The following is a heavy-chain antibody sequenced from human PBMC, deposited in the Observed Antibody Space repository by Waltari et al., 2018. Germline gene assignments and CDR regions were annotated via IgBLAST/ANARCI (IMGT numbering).Heavy chain of an antibody. Sequence: QVQLVQSGAEVKKPGASVKVSCKASGYTFTSYYMHWVRQAPGQGLEWMGIINPSGGRTSYAQKFQGRVTMTRDTSTSTVYMELSSLRSEDTAVYYCARGDTQVVVADNWFDPWGQGTLVTVSS. D-gene: IGHD2-15*01. CDR2: INPSGGRT. CDR3: ARGDTQVVVADNWFDP. V-gene: IGHV1-46*01. CDR1: GYTFTSYY. J-gene: IGHJ5*02.